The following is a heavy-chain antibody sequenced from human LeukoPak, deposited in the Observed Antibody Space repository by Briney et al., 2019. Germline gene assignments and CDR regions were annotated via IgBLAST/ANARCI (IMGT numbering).Heavy chain of an antibody. CDR2: ISSDGTTT. V-gene: IGHV3-74*01. J-gene: IGHJ4*02. D-gene: IGHD2-15*01. CDR1: GFTITNYW. CDR3: VVIVPG. Sequence: PGGSLRLSCAASGFTITNYWMHWVRQAPGQGLVWVSRISSDGTTTNYADSVRGRFTISRDNAKNMLYLQMNSLRAEDTAIYYCVVIVPGWGQGTLVTVSS.